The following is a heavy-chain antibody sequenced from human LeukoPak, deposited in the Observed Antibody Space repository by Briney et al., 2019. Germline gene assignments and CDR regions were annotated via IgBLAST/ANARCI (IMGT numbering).Heavy chain of an antibody. Sequence: SQTLSLTCTVSGGSISSGGYYWSWIRQPPGKGLEWIGYIYYSGSTYYNPSLKSRVTISVDTSKNQFSLKLSSVTAADTAVYYCARDQALRYFDWLPLDYWGQGTLVTVSS. CDR2: IYYSGST. CDR1: GGSISSGGYY. D-gene: IGHD3-9*01. V-gene: IGHV4-30-4*08. CDR3: ARDQALRYFDWLPLDY. J-gene: IGHJ4*02.